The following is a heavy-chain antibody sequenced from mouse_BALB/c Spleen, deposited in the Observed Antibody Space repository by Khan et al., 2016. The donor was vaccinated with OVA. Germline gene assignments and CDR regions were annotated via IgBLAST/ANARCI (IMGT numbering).Heavy chain of an antibody. J-gene: IGHJ3*01. D-gene: IGHD2-14*01. CDR2: INPSSGYT. Sequence: VQLQESGAELARPGASVKMSCTASGYTFTSYTIHWIQQRPGQGLEWIGYINPSSGYTNYNQKFKDKATLTADKSSTTAYMQLSSLTSDDSAVYYCARDGAYYRNDGWFAYWGQGTLVTVSA. CDR3: ARDGAYYRNDGWFAY. V-gene: IGHV1-4*01. CDR1: GYTFTSYT.